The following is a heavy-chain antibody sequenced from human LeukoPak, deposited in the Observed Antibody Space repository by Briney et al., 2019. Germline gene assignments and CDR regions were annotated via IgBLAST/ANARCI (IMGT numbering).Heavy chain of an antibody. CDR1: GFTFSSYS. D-gene: IGHD5-18*01. J-gene: IGHJ4*02. V-gene: IGHV3-21*01. Sequence: GGSLRLSCAASGFTFSSYSMNWVRQAPGKGLEGVSSISSSSSYIYYADSVKGRFTISRDNAKNSLYLQMNSLRAEDTALYYCARVGSRGYSYGYYGDWGQGTLVTVSS. CDR2: ISSSSSYI. CDR3: ARVGSRGYSYGYYGD.